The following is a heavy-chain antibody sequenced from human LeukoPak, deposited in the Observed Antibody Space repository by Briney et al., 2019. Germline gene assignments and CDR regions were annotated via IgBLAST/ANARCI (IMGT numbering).Heavy chain of an antibody. Sequence: ASVKVSCKASGYTFTGYYMHWVRQAPGQGLEWMGRINPNSGGTNYAQKFQGRVTMTRNTSISTAYMELSSLRSEDTAVYYCARRFYGSGSYYNDLYYYYYYGMDVWGQGTTVTVSS. CDR1: GYTFTGYY. D-gene: IGHD3-10*01. CDR2: INPNSGGT. J-gene: IGHJ6*02. V-gene: IGHV1-2*06. CDR3: ARRFYGSGSYYNDLYYYYYYGMDV.